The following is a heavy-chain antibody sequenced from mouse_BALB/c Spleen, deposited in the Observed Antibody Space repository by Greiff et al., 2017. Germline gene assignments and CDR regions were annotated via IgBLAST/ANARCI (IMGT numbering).Heavy chain of an antibody. Sequence: VQLKQSGPELVKPGASVKISCTASGYSFTGYFMNWVMQSPGKSLEWIGRINPYNGDTFYNQKFKGKATLTVDKSSSTAHMELRSLASEDAAVYYCARGGGLRPYFDYWGQGTTLTVSA. CDR2: INPYNGDT. D-gene: IGHD2-4*01. CDR3: ARGGGLRPYFDY. CDR1: GYSFTGYF. J-gene: IGHJ2*01. V-gene: IGHV1-20*02.